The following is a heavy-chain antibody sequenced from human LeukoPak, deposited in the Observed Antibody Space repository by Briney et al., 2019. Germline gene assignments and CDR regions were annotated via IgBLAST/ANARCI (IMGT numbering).Heavy chain of an antibody. V-gene: IGHV3-23*01. CDR3: AKAVYNYDSSGYSN. J-gene: IGHJ4*02. Sequence: PGGSLRLSCAAAGFTFSTYAMNRVRQVPGKGLEWVSGISGNAASTFYADSVKGRFTISRDNSKNTLSLQMSSLRAEDTAVYYCAKAVYNYDSSGYSNWGQGTQVTVSS. CDR1: GFTFSTYA. CDR2: ISGNAAST. D-gene: IGHD3-22*01.